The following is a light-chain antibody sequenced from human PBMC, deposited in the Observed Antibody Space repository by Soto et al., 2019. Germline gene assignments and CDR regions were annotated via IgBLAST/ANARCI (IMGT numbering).Light chain of an antibody. CDR2: DAS. CDR1: QSISSW. Sequence: QMTQSPSTLSASVGDRVSITCRASQSISSWLAWYQQKPGKAPKLLIYDASSLESGVPSRFSGSGSGTEFTLTISSLQPDDFATYYCQQYNSYSTFGQGTKVDIK. CDR3: QQYNSYST. V-gene: IGKV1-5*01. J-gene: IGKJ1*01.